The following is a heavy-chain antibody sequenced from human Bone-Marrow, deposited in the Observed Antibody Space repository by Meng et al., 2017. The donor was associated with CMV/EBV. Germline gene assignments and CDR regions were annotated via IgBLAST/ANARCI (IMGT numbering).Heavy chain of an antibody. D-gene: IGHD2-15*01. V-gene: IGHV3-15*01. CDR3: TTDHGCSGDSCYSVGY. CDR2: IKSKTDGGTT. CDR1: GFTFSSYE. J-gene: IGHJ4*02. Sequence: GGSLRLSCAASGFTFSSYEMNWVRQAPGKGLEWVGRIKSKTDGGTTDYAAPVKCRFTISRDDSKNTLYLQMHSLKTEDTAVYYCTTDHGCSGDSCYSVGYWGQGTLVTVSS.